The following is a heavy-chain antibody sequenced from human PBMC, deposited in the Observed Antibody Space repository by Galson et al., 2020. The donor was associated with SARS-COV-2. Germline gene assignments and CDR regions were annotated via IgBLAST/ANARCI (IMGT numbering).Heavy chain of an antibody. CDR3: ARHQRSSSWYDGDAFEI. D-gene: IGHD6-13*01. J-gene: IGHJ3*02. Sequence: SETLSLTCAVSGYSITSAYFWGWIRQPPGKGLEWIGSLYHSGTIYYNPSLNSRVTILIDTSKNQFSLRLDSVTAADTAVYYCARHQRSSSWYDGDAFEIWGQGTKVIVSS. CDR2: LYHSGTI. CDR1: GYSITSAYF. V-gene: IGHV4-38-2*01.